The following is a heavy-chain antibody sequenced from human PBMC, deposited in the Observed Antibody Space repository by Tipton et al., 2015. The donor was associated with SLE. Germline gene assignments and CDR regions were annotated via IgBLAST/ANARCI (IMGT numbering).Heavy chain of an antibody. CDR3: AREALYLSTIPDAFHF. Sequence: PGLVKPAETLSLTCTVSGDSFSSYYWSWIRQPAGKGLEWVGRVSISGNTNYNPPLKSRVTMSLDTSKNKLSLELTSVTAADTAVYYCAREALYLSTIPDAFHFWGQGTSATVSS. CDR1: GDSFSSYY. CDR2: VSISGNT. J-gene: IGHJ3*01. D-gene: IGHD5-24*01. V-gene: IGHV4-4*07.